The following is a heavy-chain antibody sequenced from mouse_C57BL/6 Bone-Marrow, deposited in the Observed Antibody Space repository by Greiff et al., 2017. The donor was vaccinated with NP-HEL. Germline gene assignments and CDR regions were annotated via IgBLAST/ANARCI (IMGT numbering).Heavy chain of an antibody. D-gene: IGHD2-3*01. Sequence: EVKLMEPGGGLVQPGGSLSLSCAASGFTFTDYYMSWVRQPPGKALEWLGFIRNKANGYTTEYSASVKGPFTITRDNYQSILYLQMNALRAEDSATYYCARWDGYYFWFAYWGQGTLVTVSA. V-gene: IGHV7-3*01. CDR1: GFTFTDYY. CDR3: ARWDGYYFWFAY. J-gene: IGHJ3*01. CDR2: IRNKANGYTT.